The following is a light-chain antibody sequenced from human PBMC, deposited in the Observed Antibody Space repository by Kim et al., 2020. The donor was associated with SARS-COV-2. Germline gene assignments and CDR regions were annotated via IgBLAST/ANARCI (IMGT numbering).Light chain of an antibody. CDR2: GTS. CDR3: QHCSGALT. J-gene: IGKJ4*01. CDR1: HSISHYF. V-gene: IGKV3-20*01. Sequence: LSPEEAAPLSCATSHSISHYFLSWYQQTPDQPPRLLIYGTSSRDTVIPGRFSSSGSGTYFTLTISRLEPEDFAVYYCQHCSGALTFGGGTKVDIK.